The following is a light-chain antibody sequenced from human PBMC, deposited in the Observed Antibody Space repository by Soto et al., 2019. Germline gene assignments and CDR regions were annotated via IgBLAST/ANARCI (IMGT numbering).Light chain of an antibody. CDR1: QSVSSY. Sequence: EIVMTQSPATLSVSPGGRATLSCRASQSVSSYLAWYQQKPDQAPRLVIYDVSGRATGIPDRFSGSGSGTDFTLTISRLEPEDFAVYYCQQYGRSPTFGQGTKVEIK. CDR2: DVS. CDR3: QQYGRSPT. J-gene: IGKJ1*01. V-gene: IGKV3-20*01.